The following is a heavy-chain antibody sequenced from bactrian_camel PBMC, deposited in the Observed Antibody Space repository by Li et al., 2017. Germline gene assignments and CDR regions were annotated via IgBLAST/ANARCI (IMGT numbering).Heavy chain of an antibody. J-gene: IGHJ4*01. CDR3: AADHQDPSRGAYFDHCNY. V-gene: IGHV3S40*01. D-gene: IGHD2*01. Sequence: DVQLVESGGGLVQPGKSLRLSCAAYGFPFDHYDISWVCQAPGKGLEWVSAINSGGGSTFYAGSVKGRFTISLDNSKNTLYLQMNNLKPEDTAMYYCAADHQDPSRGAYFDHCNYMGQGTQVTVS. CDR1: GFPFDHYD. CDR2: INSGGGST.